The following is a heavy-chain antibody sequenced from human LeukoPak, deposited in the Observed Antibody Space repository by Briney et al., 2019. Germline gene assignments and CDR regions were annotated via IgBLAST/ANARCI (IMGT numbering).Heavy chain of an antibody. CDR1: GLTFSSYS. Sequence: GGSLRLSCAASGLTFSSYSMHWARQSPGGGLEWVSSISSSSCYIYYADSVKGRFTISRDNAKNSLYLQMNSLRAEDTAVYCCARDASAAAGTYHFDHWGQGTLVTVSS. D-gene: IGHD6-13*01. CDR3: ARDASAAAGTYHFDH. V-gene: IGHV3-21*01. CDR2: ISSSSCYI. J-gene: IGHJ4*02.